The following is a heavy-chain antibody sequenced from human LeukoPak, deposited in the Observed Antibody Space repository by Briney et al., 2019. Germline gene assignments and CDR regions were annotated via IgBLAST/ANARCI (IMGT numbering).Heavy chain of an antibody. CDR1: GFTFSSHW. D-gene: IGHD4-17*01. V-gene: IGHV3-7*01. CDR3: ARGPNYGHGVDYLDS. CDR2: IKQGGSEK. Sequence: GGSLRLSCAASGFTFSSHWVTWVRQAPGKGLEWGASIKQGGSEKYYADSVKGRFTVSRDNAKHSLYFQMNSLSAHATAVYYCARGPNYGHGVDYLDSWGQGTKVTVSS. J-gene: IGHJ4*02.